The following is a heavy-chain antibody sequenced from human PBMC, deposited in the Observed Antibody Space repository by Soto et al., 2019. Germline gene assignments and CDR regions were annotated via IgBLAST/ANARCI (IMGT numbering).Heavy chain of an antibody. J-gene: IGHJ6*02. CDR3: ARDLGFLEWLPGSDYYYGMDV. Sequence: GGSLRLSCAASGFTFSSYSMNWVRQAPGKGLKWVSYISSSSSTIYYADSVKGRFTISRDNAKNSLYLQMNSLRDEDTAVYYCARDLGFLEWLPGSDYYYGMDVWGRGTTVTVSS. CDR2: ISSSSSTI. CDR1: GFTFSSYS. D-gene: IGHD3-3*01. V-gene: IGHV3-48*02.